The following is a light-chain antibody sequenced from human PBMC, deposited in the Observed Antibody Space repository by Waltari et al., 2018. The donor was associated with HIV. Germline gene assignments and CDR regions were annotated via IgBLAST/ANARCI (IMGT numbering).Light chain of an antibody. CDR1: SSNVGQNY. Sequence: QSGLRQPPSTSRPPGQRVVISCSGSSSNVGQNYVSWFQQLPGAAPRLLIYRNDRRPSGVPDRFTAAKSGTSASLVISGRRSDDEAEYFCASWDDALSSWLFGGGTKLTVL. CDR2: RND. V-gene: IGLV1-47*01. J-gene: IGLJ6*01. CDR3: ASWDDALSSWL.